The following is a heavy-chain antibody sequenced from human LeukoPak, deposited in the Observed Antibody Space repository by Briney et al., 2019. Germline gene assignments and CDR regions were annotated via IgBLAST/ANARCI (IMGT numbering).Heavy chain of an antibody. Sequence: GGSLRLSCXASGXTFSSYAMSWVRQAPGKGLEWVSAISGSGGSTYYADSVKGRFTISRDNSKNTLYLQMNSLRAEDTAVYYCAKSPSGWPLYHFDYWGQGTLVTVSS. V-gene: IGHV3-23*01. CDR1: GXTFSSYA. D-gene: IGHD6-19*01. J-gene: IGHJ4*02. CDR2: ISGSGGST. CDR3: AKSPSGWPLYHFDY.